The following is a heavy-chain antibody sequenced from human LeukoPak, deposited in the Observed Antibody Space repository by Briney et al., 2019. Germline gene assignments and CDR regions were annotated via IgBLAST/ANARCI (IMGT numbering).Heavy chain of an antibody. V-gene: IGHV3-74*01. D-gene: IGHD6-19*01. J-gene: IGHJ4*02. Sequence: GGSLRLSCAASGFTFSSYSMNWVRQAPGKGLVWVSRINSDASVTTYADSVKGRFTISRDNAKNTLYLQMNSLRAEDTAVYYCARVTAVAGTSVGVDAWGQGILVTVS. CDR1: GFTFSSYS. CDR3: ARVTAVAGTSVGVDA. CDR2: INSDASVT.